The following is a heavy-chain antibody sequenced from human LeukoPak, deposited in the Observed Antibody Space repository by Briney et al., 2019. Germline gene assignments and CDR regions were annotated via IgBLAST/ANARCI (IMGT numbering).Heavy chain of an antibody. J-gene: IGHJ6*02. CDR2: ISSSSSYI. Sequence: GGSLRLSCPASGFTSSSYSMNWVRQAPGKGLEWVSSISSSSSYIYYADSVKGRFTLPRDNAKNSLYLQMNSLRAEDTAVYYCARGPRSGFSSTSCSGYYYGRDVGGQGPTVTV. D-gene: IGHD2-2*01. CDR1: GFTSSSYS. V-gene: IGHV3-21*01. CDR3: ARGPRSGFSSTSCSGYYYGRDV.